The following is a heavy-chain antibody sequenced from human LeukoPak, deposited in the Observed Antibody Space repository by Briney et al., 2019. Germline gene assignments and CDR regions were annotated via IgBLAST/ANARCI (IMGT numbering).Heavy chain of an antibody. D-gene: IGHD6-19*01. V-gene: IGHV4-34*01. Sequence: SETLSLTCAVYGGSFSGYYWSWSRQPPGKGLEWIGEINHSGSTNYNPSLKSRVTISVDTSKNQFSLKLSSVTAADTAVYYCARLKEGQWSIDYWGQGTLVTVSS. CDR3: ARLKEGQWSIDY. CDR1: GGSFSGYY. J-gene: IGHJ4*02. CDR2: INHSGST.